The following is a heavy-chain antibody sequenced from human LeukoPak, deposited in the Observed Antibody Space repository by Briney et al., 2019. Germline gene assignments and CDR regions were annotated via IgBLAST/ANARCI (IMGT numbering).Heavy chain of an antibody. D-gene: IGHD1-26*01. CDR1: GCTFTSYG. V-gene: IGHV1-18*01. J-gene: IGHJ3*02. CDR3: ARAGLEWELDAFDI. Sequence: GASVKVCCKASGCTFTSYGISWVRQAPGQGVEWMGWISAYNGNTNYAQKLQGRVTMTTDTSTSTAYMELRSLRSDDTAVYYCARAGLEWELDAFDIWGQGTMVTVSS. CDR2: ISAYNGNT.